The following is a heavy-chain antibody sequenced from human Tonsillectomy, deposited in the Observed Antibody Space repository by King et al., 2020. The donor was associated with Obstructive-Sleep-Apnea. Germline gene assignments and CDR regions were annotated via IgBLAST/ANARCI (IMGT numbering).Heavy chain of an antibody. CDR2: INPSDGDT. CDR1: GYTFTSSY. Sequence: QLVQSGAEVKKPGASVKLSCKASGYTFTSSYIHWVRQAPGQGLEWMGIINPSDGDTNYAREFQGRVTMTRDTSTSTVHMELASLGSEDTAVYYCARSLVTVPFDDWGQGTLVIVSS. V-gene: IGHV1-46*01. J-gene: IGHJ4*02. D-gene: IGHD2-21*02. CDR3: ARSLVTVPFDD.